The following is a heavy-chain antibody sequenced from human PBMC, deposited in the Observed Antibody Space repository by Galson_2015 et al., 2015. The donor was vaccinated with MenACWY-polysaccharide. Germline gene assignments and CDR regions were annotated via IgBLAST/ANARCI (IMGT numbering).Heavy chain of an antibody. CDR2: INTDGDRT. D-gene: IGHD5-12*01. V-gene: IGHV3-74*01. CDR1: GFTFSSYW. Sequence: SLRLSCAASGFTFSSYWIHWVRQAPGKGLVWVSRINTDGDRTGYADYVRGRFTISRDNAKNTLYLQMNSLRAEDTAVYYCAREGKVATTDCWGQGTLVTVSS. J-gene: IGHJ4*02. CDR3: AREGKVATTDC.